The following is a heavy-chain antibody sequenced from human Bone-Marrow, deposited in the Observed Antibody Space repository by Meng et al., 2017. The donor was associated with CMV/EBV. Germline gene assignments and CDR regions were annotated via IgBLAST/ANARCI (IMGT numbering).Heavy chain of an antibody. V-gene: IGHV3-30-3*01. CDR3: ARDWHCGGDCYLFYFDY. J-gene: IGHJ4*02. D-gene: IGHD2-21*02. CDR1: FTFSRYA. Sequence: FTFSRYAMHWVRQAPGKGLEWVAVISYDGSNKYYADSVKGRFTISRDNSKNTLYLQMNSLRAEDTAVYYCARDWHCGGDCYLFYFDYWGQGTLVTVSS. CDR2: ISYDGSNK.